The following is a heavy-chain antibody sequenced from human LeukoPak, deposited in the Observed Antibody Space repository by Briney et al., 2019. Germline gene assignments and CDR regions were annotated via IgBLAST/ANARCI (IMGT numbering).Heavy chain of an antibody. CDR1: GGSISSGGYS. V-gene: IGHV4-30-2*01. J-gene: IGHJ4*02. CDR2: IYHSGST. CDR3: QRGYCSSTSCSNFDY. Sequence: SETLSLTCAVSGGSISSGGYSWSWIRQPPGKGLEWIGYIYHSGSTYYNPSLKSRVTISVDRSKNQFSLKLSSVTAADTAVYYCQRGYCSSTSCSNFDYWGQGTLVTVSS. D-gene: IGHD2-2*01.